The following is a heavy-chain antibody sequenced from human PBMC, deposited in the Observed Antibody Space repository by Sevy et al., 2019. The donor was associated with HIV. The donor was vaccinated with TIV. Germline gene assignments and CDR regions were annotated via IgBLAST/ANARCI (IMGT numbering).Heavy chain of an antibody. CDR1: GFTFSSYA. CDR3: ARALSITMIVVVIIDAFDI. Sequence: GGSLRLSCAASGFTFSSYAMHWVRQAPGKGLEWVAVISYDGSNKYYADSVKGRFTISRDNSKNTLYLQMNSLRAEDTAVYYCARALSITMIVVVIIDAFDIWGQGTMVTVSS. D-gene: IGHD3-22*01. CDR2: ISYDGSNK. J-gene: IGHJ3*02. V-gene: IGHV3-30*04.